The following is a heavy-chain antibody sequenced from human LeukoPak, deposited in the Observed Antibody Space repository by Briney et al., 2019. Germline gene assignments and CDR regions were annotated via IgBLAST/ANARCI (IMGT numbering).Heavy chain of an antibody. Sequence: SVKVSCKASGGTFSSYAIGWVRQAPGQGLEWMGGIIPIFGTANYAQKFQGRVTITADESTSTAYMELSSLRSEDTAVYYCARAHVDTAMVTDFDYWGQGTLVTVSS. D-gene: IGHD5-18*01. CDR3: ARAHVDTAMVTDFDY. V-gene: IGHV1-69*13. CDR1: GGTFSSYA. CDR2: IIPIFGTA. J-gene: IGHJ4*02.